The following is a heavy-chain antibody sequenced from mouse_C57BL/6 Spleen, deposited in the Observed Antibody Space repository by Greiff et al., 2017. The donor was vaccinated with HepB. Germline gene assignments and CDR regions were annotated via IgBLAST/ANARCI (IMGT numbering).Heavy chain of an antibody. CDR1: GYSITSGYY. CDR3: ARAGTEGAAH. D-gene: IGHD3-3*01. J-gene: IGHJ2*01. V-gene: IGHV3-6*01. CDR2: ISYDGSN. Sequence: EVQLVESGPGLVKPSQSLSLTCSVTGYSITSGYYWNWIRQFPGNKLEWMGYISYDGSNNYNPSLKNRISITRDTSKNQFFLKLNSVTTEDTATYYCARAGTEGAAHWGQGTTLTVSS.